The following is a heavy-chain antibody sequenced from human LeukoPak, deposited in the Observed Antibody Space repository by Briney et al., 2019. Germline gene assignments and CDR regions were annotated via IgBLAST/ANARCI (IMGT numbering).Heavy chain of an antibody. CDR2: IYHSGST. D-gene: IGHD3-3*01. V-gene: IGHV4-38-2*01. Sequence: SETLSLTCAVSGYSISSGYYWGWIRQPPGKGLEWIGSIYHSGSTYYNQSLKSRVTISVDTSKNQFSLKLSSVTAADTAVYYCARHKSSEWGAGDFDYWGQGTLVTVSS. J-gene: IGHJ4*02. CDR1: GYSISSGYY. CDR3: ARHKSSEWGAGDFDY.